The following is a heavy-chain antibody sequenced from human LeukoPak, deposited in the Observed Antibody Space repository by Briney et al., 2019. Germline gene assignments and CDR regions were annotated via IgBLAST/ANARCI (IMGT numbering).Heavy chain of an antibody. CDR1: GLTFGDYW. CDR3: ATYWRYFDWLLPDI. V-gene: IGHV3-7*03. CDR2: IKQDGSEN. J-gene: IGHJ3*02. Sequence: GRSLRPSCAVSGLTFGDYWMTWVRQAPGNGLECVANIKQDGSENHYVDSVKGRFTISRDNAKNSLSLQMNSLRAEDTAVYYCATYWRYFDWLLPDIWGLGTMVTVSS. D-gene: IGHD3-9*01.